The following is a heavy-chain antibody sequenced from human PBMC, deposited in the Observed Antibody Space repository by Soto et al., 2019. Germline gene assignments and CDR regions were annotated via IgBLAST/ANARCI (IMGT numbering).Heavy chain of an antibody. Sequence: SVKVSCKASGFTFTSSAVQWVRQARGQRLEWIGWIVVGSGNTNYAQKFQERVTITRDMSTSTAYMELSSLRSEDTAVYYCAAALMCTNGVCLYSHFDYWGQGTLVTVSS. J-gene: IGHJ4*02. CDR2: IVVGSGNT. CDR3: AAALMCTNGVCLYSHFDY. D-gene: IGHD2-8*01. V-gene: IGHV1-58*01. CDR1: GFTFTSSA.